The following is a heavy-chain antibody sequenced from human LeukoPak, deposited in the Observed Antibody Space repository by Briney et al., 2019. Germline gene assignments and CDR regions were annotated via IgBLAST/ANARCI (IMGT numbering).Heavy chain of an antibody. Sequence: GAPVRVSCKPSVGTFSSYAISWVRQAPGQGVGWRGGMIPIFGTANYGRNFQGRVTITTDESASAAYMELSSLRSEGTAVYYCAGSNFSRGSSSGPNFDYWGQGTLVTVSS. V-gene: IGHV1-69*05. J-gene: IGHJ4*02. CDR1: VGTFSSYA. CDR2: MIPIFGTA. CDR3: AGSNFSRGSSSGPNFDY. D-gene: IGHD6-6*01.